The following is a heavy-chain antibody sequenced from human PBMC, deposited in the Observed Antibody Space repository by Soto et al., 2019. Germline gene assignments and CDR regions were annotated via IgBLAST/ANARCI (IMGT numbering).Heavy chain of an antibody. Sequence: QVQLVESGGGLVKPGGCLRLSCAASGFTFSDYYMSWIRQAPGKGLEWVSYISSSGSDTNYADSVKGRFTVARDNAKNSLYLQMNSLRAEDTAVYYCARSLRGYSGYSGYWGQGTLVTVSS. V-gene: IGHV3-11*05. J-gene: IGHJ4*02. D-gene: IGHD5-12*01. CDR2: ISSSGSDT. CDR3: ARSLRGYSGYSGY. CDR1: GFTFSDYY.